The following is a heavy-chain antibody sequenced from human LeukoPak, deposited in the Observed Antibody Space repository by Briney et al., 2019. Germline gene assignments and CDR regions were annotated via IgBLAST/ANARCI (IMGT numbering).Heavy chain of an antibody. Sequence: GGSLRLSCATSGLTFNIDWMNWVRQAPGKGLEWVANIKPDGGAKSYVDSVRGRFTISRDNAKESLFLQRNSLRADDTAVYYCARGLRWRDFWYRGTLATVSS. D-gene: IGHD4-23*01. CDR3: ARGLRWRDF. V-gene: IGHV3-7*03. CDR2: IKPDGGAK. J-gene: IGHJ4*02. CDR1: GLTFNIDW.